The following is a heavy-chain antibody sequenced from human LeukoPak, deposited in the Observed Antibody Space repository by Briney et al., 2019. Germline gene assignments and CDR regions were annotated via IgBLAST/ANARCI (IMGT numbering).Heavy chain of an antibody. CDR2: IFHSGST. CDR1: GYSISSGFY. V-gene: IGHV4-38-2*02. J-gene: IGHJ3*02. Sequence: SETLSLTCSVSGYSISSGFYWGWIRQPPGKGLEWIGSIFHSGSTYYNPSLKSRVTISVDTSKNQFSLKLSSVTAADTAVYYCARDRRGYCSGGSCFDDAFDIWGQGTMVTVSS. D-gene: IGHD2-15*01. CDR3: ARDRRGYCSGGSCFDDAFDI.